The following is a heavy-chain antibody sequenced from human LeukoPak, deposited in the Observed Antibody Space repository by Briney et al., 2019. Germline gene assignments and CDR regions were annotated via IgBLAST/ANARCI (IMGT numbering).Heavy chain of an antibody. J-gene: IGHJ4*02. D-gene: IGHD3-9*01. CDR3: ARSYDILTGYFDY. CDR2: IYYDGSNI. CDR1: EFTFTTYG. V-gene: IGHV3-33*01. Sequence: GGSLRLSCAASEFTFTTYGMHWVRQAPGKGLEWVAFIYYDGSNIYYADYVKGRFTISRDISKNTLYLQMNSLRAEDTAVYYCARSYDILTGYFDYWGQGTLVTVSS.